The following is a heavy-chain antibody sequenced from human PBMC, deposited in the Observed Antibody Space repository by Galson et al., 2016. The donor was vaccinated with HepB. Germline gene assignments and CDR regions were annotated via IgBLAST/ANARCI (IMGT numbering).Heavy chain of an antibody. CDR2: ISHDGSNK. CDR3: AKDQGGLRCYDYLTYPPLDY. J-gene: IGHJ4*02. V-gene: IGHV3-30*18. D-gene: IGHD3-9*01. Sequence: SLRLSCAASGLIFRSYSMNWVRQAPGKGLEWVAVISHDGSNKYYTDTVKGRFTISRDNSKNTLFLQMNSLRAEDTAVYYCAKDQGGLRCYDYLTYPPLDYGGQGTLVTVSS. CDR1: GLIFRSYS.